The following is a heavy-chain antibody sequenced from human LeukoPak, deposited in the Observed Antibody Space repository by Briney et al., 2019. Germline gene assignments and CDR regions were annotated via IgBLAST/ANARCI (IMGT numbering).Heavy chain of an antibody. J-gene: IGHJ6*02. V-gene: IGHV1-18*01. CDR1: GYTFTSYG. CDR2: ISDYNGNT. D-gene: IGHD4-11*01. Sequence: ASVKVSCKASGYTFTSYGINCVRQAPGQGLEWMGWISDYNGNTKYAQNPQGRVTMTTDTSTNTAYMDLRSLRSDDTALYYCARQVTTSYYCGLDVWGQGTTVTVSS. CDR3: ARQVTTSYYCGLDV.